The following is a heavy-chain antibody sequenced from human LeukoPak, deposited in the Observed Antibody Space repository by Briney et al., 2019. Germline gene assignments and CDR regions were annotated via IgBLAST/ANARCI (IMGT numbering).Heavy chain of an antibody. Sequence: GGSLRLSCATSGFTFSSYEMNWVRQAPGKGLEWVSYISSRGSTIYYADSVKGRFTISRDNAKNSLYLQMNSLRAEDTAVYYCARDISTIFGVVRLRFDYWGQGTLVTVSS. J-gene: IGHJ4*02. CDR2: ISSRGSTI. D-gene: IGHD3-3*01. V-gene: IGHV3-48*03. CDR1: GFTFSSYE. CDR3: ARDISTIFGVVRLRFDY.